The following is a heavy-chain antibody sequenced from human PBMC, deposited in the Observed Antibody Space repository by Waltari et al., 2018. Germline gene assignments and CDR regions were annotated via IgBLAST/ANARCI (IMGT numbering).Heavy chain of an antibody. CDR1: GFTFSSYE. CDR2: ISSSGSTI. V-gene: IGHV3-48*03. Sequence: EVQLVESGGGLVQPGGSLRLSCAASGFTFSSYEMNWVRQAPGKGLEWVSYISSSGSTIYYADSVKGRFTISRDNAKNSLYLQMNSLRAEDTAVYYCARSFPNYRQLWLNYYYMDVWGKGTTVTVSS. CDR3: ARSFPNYRQLWLNYYYMDV. D-gene: IGHD5-18*01. J-gene: IGHJ6*03.